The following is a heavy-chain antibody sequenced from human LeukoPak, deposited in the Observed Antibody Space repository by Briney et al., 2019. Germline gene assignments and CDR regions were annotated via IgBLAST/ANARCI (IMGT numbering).Heavy chain of an antibody. CDR3: AKYCSGATCSGY. CDR1: GFTFSIYS. V-gene: IGHV3-23*01. Sequence: GGSLRLSCAASGFTFSIYSMCWVHQAPGKGPEWVSGIKESGDITYYADSVKGRFTISRDNSKNTLYLQMNSLRAEDTAKYYCAKYCSGATCSGYWGQGTLVTVSS. J-gene: IGHJ4*02. D-gene: IGHD2-15*01. CDR2: IKESGDIT.